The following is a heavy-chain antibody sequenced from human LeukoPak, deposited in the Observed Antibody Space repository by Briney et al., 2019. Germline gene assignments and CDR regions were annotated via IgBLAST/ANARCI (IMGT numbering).Heavy chain of an antibody. J-gene: IGHJ6*02. CDR3: ARVSNYYGMDV. Sequence: SQTLSLACTVSGGSISSGDYYWSWIRQPPGKGLEWIGYIYYSGSTYYNPSLKSRVTISVDTSKNQFSLKLSSVTAADTVVYYCARVSNYYGMDVWGQGTTVTVS. CDR2: IYYSGST. CDR1: GGSISSGDYY. V-gene: IGHV4-30-4*01.